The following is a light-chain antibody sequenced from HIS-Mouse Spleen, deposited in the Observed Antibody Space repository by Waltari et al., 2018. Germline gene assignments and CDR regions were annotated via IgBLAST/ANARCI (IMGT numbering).Light chain of an antibody. Sequence: DIQMTQSPSTLSASVGDRVTIPCRASQSISSWLAWYQQKPGKAPKLLIYKASSLESGVPSRFSGSGSGTEFTLTIRSLQPDDFATYYCQQYNSYSPWTFGQGTKVEIK. V-gene: IGKV1-5*03. CDR1: QSISSW. J-gene: IGKJ1*01. CDR2: KAS. CDR3: QQYNSYSPWT.